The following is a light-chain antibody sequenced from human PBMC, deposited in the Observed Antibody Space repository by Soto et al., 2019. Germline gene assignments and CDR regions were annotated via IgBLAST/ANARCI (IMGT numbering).Light chain of an antibody. Sequence: QAVVTQPPSASETPGQTVPISCSGSNSNIASNTVNWYQHLPGTAPKLLIYYNNQRPSGVPDRFSGSKSGTSASLAISGLQSEDESDYYCAAWDDTLKRYVFGTGTKLTVL. CDR2: YNN. V-gene: IGLV1-44*01. J-gene: IGLJ1*01. CDR3: AAWDDTLKRYV. CDR1: NSNIASNT.